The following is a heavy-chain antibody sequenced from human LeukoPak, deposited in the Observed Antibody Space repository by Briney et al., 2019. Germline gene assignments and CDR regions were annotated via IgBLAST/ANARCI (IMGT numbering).Heavy chain of an antibody. CDR3: ARVWPHYSGSYYWFDP. J-gene: IGHJ5*02. CDR2: INHSGST. V-gene: IGHV4-34*01. Sequence: PSETLSLTCAVYGGSFSGYYWSWIRQPPGKGLEWIGEINHSGSTNYNPSLKSRVTISVDTSKNQFSLKLSSVTAADTAVYYCARVWPHYSGSYYWFDPWGQGTLVTVSS. CDR1: GGSFSGYY. D-gene: IGHD1-26*01.